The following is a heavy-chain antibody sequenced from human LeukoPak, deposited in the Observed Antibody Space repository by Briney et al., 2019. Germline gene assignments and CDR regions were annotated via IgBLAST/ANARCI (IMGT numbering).Heavy chain of an antibody. CDR2: IYYSGST. D-gene: IGHD5-18*01. CDR1: GGSISGYY. V-gene: IGHV4-59*01. Sequence: LETLSLTCTVSGGSISGYYWSWIRQPPGKGLEWIGYIYYSGSTNYNSSLKSRVTISLDTSKNQFSLKLNSVTAADTAVYYCARGAVDTAMVYFDYWGQGTLVTVSS. J-gene: IGHJ4*02. CDR3: ARGAVDTAMVYFDY.